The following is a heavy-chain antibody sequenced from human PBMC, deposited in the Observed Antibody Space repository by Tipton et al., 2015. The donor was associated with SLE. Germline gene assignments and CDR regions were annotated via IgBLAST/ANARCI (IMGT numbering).Heavy chain of an antibody. J-gene: IGHJ4*02. D-gene: IGHD6-19*01. CDR3: ARDHPVAGPFDY. CDR1: GYSITSGDY. Sequence: TLSLTCAVSGYSITSGDYWGWIRQPPGKGLEWVGSLYHRGSTYYNPSLKSRVTISTDTSKNEIYLKLTSVTATDTAVYFCARDHPVAGPFDYWGQGTLVTVSS. CDR2: LYHRGST. V-gene: IGHV4-38-2*02.